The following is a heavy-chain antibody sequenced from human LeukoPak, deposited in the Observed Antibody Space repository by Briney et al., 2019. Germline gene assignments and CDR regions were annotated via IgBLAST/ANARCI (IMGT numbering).Heavy chain of an antibody. J-gene: IGHJ4*02. Sequence: SGGSLRLSCAASGFTFSSYGMGWVRQAPGKGLEWVSSIGSSGGTTYYADSVKGRFTISRDNSKNTLYLQMNNLRAEDMALYYCAQLVGGTGSYSWGQGTLVTVSS. CDR3: AQLVGGTGSYS. V-gene: IGHV3-23*01. CDR1: GFTFSSYG. D-gene: IGHD3-10*01. CDR2: IGSSGGTT.